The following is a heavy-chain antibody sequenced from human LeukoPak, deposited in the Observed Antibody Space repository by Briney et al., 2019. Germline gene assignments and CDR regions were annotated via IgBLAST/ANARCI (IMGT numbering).Heavy chain of an antibody. D-gene: IGHD6-13*01. CDR3: ARDHRIAADVALYDS. CDR2: ISPHNGGT. V-gene: IGHV1-2*02. CDR1: GYSFAANY. J-gene: IGHJ4*02. Sequence: ASVRVSCKASGYSFAANYIHWVRQAPGQGLEWMGWISPHNGGTSFALKFRGRVTMTGERSISTAFMELSRLTSDDTAVYYCARDHRIAADVALYDSWGQGTRVTVSS.